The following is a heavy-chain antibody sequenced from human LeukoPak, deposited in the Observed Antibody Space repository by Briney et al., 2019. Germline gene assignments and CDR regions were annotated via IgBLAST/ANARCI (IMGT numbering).Heavy chain of an antibody. D-gene: IGHD3-3*01. CDR3: ASGDYDFWSGYYPFDY. Sequence: GGSLRLSCAASGFTFSSYSVNWVRQAPGKGLEWVSYISSSSSTIYYADSVKSRFTISRDNAKNTLYLQMNSLRAEDTAVYYCASGDYDFWSGYYPFDYWGQGTLVTVSS. J-gene: IGHJ4*02. V-gene: IGHV3-48*01. CDR2: ISSSSSTI. CDR1: GFTFSSYS.